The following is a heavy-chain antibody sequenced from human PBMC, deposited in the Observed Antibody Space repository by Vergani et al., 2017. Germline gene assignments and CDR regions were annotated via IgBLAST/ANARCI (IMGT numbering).Heavy chain of an antibody. CDR2: ISFDGTNE. CDR1: GFALNRHA. D-gene: IGHD2-2*02. J-gene: IGHJ4*02. CDR3: VRGRGLCAGGRCYTEAWDY. V-gene: IGHV3-30-3*01. Sequence: QVQLVESGGGVVQPGTSLRLSCVVSGFALNRHAMYWVRQAPGKGLEWVVGISFDGTNEYYTDLVKGRFTISRDIAKNTLYLQVRSLRLEDTGVYHCVRGRGLCAGGRCYTEAWDYWGQGTPVTVSS.